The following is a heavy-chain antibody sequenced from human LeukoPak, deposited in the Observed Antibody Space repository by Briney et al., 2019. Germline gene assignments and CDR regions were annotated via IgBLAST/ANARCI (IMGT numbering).Heavy chain of an antibody. V-gene: IGHV4-30-4*08. CDR1: GGSISSGGYS. CDR2: IYYSGST. Sequence: NPSETLSLTCAVSGGSISSGGYSWSWIRQPPGKSLEWIGYIYYSGSTYYNPSLKSRVTISVDTSKNQFSLKLSSVTAADTAVYYCARVLVDSSGYYITHYFDYWGQGTLVTVSS. CDR3: ARVLVDSSGYYITHYFDY. J-gene: IGHJ4*02. D-gene: IGHD3-22*01.